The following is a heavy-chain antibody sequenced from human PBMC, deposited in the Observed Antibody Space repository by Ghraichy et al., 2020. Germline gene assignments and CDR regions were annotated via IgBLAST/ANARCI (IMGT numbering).Heavy chain of an antibody. J-gene: IGHJ4*02. V-gene: IGHV4-61*08. CDR1: GGSANSDGYY. D-gene: IGHD3-10*01. CDR3: ARGYYGSGSYQPVRFDY. CDR2: IYDSGST. Sequence: SETLSLTCTVSGGSANSDGYYWSWIRQPPGKGLEWIGYIYDSGSTSYNPSLKSRVTISVDTSKNQFSLRLSSVTAADTALYYCARGYYGSGSYQPVRFDYWGQGALVTVSS.